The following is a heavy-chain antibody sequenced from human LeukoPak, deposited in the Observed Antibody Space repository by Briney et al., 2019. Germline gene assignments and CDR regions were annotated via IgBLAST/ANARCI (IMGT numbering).Heavy chain of an antibody. Sequence: SVKVSCKASGGTFSIYAISCVRQAPGQGLEWMGGIIPIFGTANYAQKFQGRVTITADKSTRTAYMELSSLRSENTAVYYCARAIVDPYTGYYGMDVWGKGTTVTVSS. D-gene: IGHD3-16*02. CDR1: GGTFSIYA. CDR3: ARAIVDPYTGYYGMDV. V-gene: IGHV1-69*06. J-gene: IGHJ6*04. CDR2: IIPIFGTA.